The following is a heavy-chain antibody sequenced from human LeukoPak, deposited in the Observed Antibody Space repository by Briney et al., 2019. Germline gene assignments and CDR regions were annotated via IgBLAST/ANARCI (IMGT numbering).Heavy chain of an antibody. J-gene: IGHJ6*04. V-gene: IGHV3-33*01. CDR1: GFTFSSYG. Sequence: GGSLRLSCAASGFTFSSYGMHWVRQAPGKGLEWVAVIWYDGSNKYYGDSVKGRFTISRDNSKNTLYLQMNSLRAEDTAVYYCARDSGYSSSWDMGYYYYGMDVWGKGTTVTVSS. CDR2: IWYDGSNK. D-gene: IGHD6-13*01. CDR3: ARDSGYSSSWDMGYYYYGMDV.